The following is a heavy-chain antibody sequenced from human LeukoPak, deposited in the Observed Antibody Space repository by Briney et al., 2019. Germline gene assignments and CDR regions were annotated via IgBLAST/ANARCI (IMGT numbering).Heavy chain of an antibody. CDR2: FDPEDGET. CDR3: ATVGYCSSTSCSDYYGMDV. J-gene: IGHJ6*02. V-gene: IGHV1-24*01. Sequence: ASVKVSCKTSGYTFSNYGISWVRQAPGKGLEWMGGFDPEDGETIYAQKFQGRVTMTEDTSTDTAYMELSSLRSEDTALYYCATVGYCSSTSCSDYYGMDVWGQGTTVTVSS. D-gene: IGHD2-2*01. CDR1: GYTFSNYG.